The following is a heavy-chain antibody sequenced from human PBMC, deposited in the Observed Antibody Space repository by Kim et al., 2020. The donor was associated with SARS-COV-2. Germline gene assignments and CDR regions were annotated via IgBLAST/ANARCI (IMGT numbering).Heavy chain of an antibody. V-gene: IGHV3-23*01. Sequence: GGSLRLSCTVSGFTFSDYSMTWVRQAPGKGLEWVSVIGADGSVAHYADSVRGRFTISRDNSRSTVYLQMNSLRAEDTAIYYCAKHVPFWVESFYDWGQG. J-gene: IGHJ4*02. D-gene: IGHD3-16*01. CDR2: IGADGSVA. CDR1: GFTFSDYS. CDR3: AKHVPFWVESFYD.